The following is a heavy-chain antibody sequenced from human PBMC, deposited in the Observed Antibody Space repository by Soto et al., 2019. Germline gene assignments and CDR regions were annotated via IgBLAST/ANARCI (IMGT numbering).Heavy chain of an antibody. J-gene: IGHJ4*02. CDR2: ISWNGAFI. CDR3: TRDIFRTITTVDF. Sequence: EVQLVESGGGLVQPGRSLRLSCVASGFDFDDHAMSWVRQAPGKGLEWVSGISWNGAFIGYANSVRGRFTISRDDAKNSLYVQMNSLRPEDTALYYCTRDIFRTITTVDFWGQGTLVTVSS. D-gene: IGHD4-4*01. CDR1: GFDFDDHA. V-gene: IGHV3-9*01.